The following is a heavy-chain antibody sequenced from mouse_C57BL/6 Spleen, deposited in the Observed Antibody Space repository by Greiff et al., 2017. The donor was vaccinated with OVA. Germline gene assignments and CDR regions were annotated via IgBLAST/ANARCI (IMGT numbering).Heavy chain of an antibody. D-gene: IGHD2-4*01. J-gene: IGHJ1*03. Sequence: EVKLVESGGGLVKPGGSLKLSCAASGFTFSDYGMHWVRQAPEKGLEWVAYISSGSSTIYYADTVKGRFTISRDNAKNTLFLQMTSLRSEDTAMYYCARGDYYDYDWYFDVWGTGTTVTVSS. V-gene: IGHV5-17*01. CDR2: ISSGSSTI. CDR3: ARGDYYDYDWYFDV. CDR1: GFTFSDYG.